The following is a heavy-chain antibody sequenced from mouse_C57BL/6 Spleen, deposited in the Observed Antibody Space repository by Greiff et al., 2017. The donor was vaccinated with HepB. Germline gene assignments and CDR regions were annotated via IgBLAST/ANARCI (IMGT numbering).Heavy chain of an antibody. CDR2: IDPSDSYT. CDR3: AREGGSSLITTVVAKDFDY. D-gene: IGHD1-1*01. J-gene: IGHJ2*01. CDR1: GYTFTSYW. V-gene: IGHV1-59*01. Sequence: QVQLQQPGAELVRPGPSVKLSCKASGYTFTSYWMHWVKQRPGQGLEWIGVIDPSDSYTNYNQKFKGKATLTVDTSSSTAYMQLSSLTSEDSAVYYCAREGGSSLITTVVAKDFDYWGQGTTLTVSS.